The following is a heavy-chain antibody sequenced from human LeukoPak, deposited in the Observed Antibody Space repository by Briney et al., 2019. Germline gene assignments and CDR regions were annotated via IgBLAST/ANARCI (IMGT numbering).Heavy chain of an antibody. CDR1: GFTVSSNY. Sequence: GSLRLSCAASGFTVSSNYMSWVRQAPGKGLEWVSVIYSGGSTYYADSVKGRFTISRDNSKNTLYLQMNSLRAEDTAVYYCAKSLTYYDFWSGYYWGQGTLVTVSS. V-gene: IGHV3-53*01. D-gene: IGHD3-3*01. CDR3: AKSLTYYDFWSGYY. J-gene: IGHJ4*02. CDR2: IYSGGST.